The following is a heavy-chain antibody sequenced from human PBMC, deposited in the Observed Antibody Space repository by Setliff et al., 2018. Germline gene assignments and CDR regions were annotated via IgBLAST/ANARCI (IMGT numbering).Heavy chain of an antibody. J-gene: IGHJ4*02. CDR2: INHSGKT. Sequence: GSLRLSCAASGFTFSSYAMSWVRQTPGKGLEWIGEINHSGKTNHKPSLKSRVTMSVDKSKNQFSLKLNSVTAADTAVYYCARSYSNSLEYWGQGTLVTVSS. CDR3: ARSYSNSLEY. CDR1: GFTFSSYAM. D-gene: IGHD4-4*01. V-gene: IGHV4-4*02.